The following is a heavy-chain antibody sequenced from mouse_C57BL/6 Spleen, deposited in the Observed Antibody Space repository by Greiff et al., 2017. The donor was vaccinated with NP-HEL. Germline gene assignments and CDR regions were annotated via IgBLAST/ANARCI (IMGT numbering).Heavy chain of an antibody. CDR2: IYPGSGST. CDR1: GYTFTSYW. J-gene: IGHJ4*01. D-gene: IGHD1-1*01. V-gene: IGHV1-55*01. Sequence: VKLQQPGAELVKPGASVKMSCKASGYTFTSYWITWVKQRPGQGLEWIGDIYPGSGSTNYNEKFKSKATLTVDTSSSTAYMQLSSLTSEDSAVYYCAREDYGSSYGAMDYWGQGTSVTVSS. CDR3: AREDYGSSYGAMDY.